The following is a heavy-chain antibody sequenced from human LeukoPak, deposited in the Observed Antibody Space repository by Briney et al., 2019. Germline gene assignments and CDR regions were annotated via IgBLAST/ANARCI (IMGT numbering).Heavy chain of an antibody. Sequence: PGGSLRLSCAASGFTFSSYAMSWVRQAPGKGLEWVSAISGSGGSTYYADSVKGRFTISRDNSKNTLYLQMNSLRAEDTAVYYCAKAEGYYYDSSAPPGYWGQGTLVTVSS. CDR3: AKAEGYYYDSSAPPGY. J-gene: IGHJ4*02. V-gene: IGHV3-23*01. D-gene: IGHD3-22*01. CDR1: GFTFSSYA. CDR2: ISGSGGST.